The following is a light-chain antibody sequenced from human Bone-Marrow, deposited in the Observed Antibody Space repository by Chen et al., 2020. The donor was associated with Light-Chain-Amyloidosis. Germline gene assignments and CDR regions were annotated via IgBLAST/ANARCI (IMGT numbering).Light chain of an antibody. CDR3: QSYDSSLVWV. J-gene: IGLJ3*02. V-gene: IGLV1-40*01. CDR2: GNN. Sequence: QSALTQPPSVSGAPGQRVTISCLGSSSNIGAGYDVHWYQQLPGTAPRLLIYGNNNRPSGVPDRFSGSKSGTSASLAITGLQAEDEADYYCQSYDSSLVWVFGGGTKVTVL. CDR1: SSNIGAGYD.